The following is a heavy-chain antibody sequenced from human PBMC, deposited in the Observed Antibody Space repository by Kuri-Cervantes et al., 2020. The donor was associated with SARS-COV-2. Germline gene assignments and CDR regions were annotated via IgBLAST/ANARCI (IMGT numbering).Heavy chain of an antibody. J-gene: IGHJ4*02. D-gene: IGHD3/OR15-3a*01. V-gene: IGHV4-30-4*08. CDR2: IYYSGST. Sequence: SETLSLTCTVSGGSISSGDYYWSWIRQPPGKGLEWIGYIYYSGSTYYNPSLKSRVTISVDTSKNQFSMSLRSVTATDTAVYYCARPSGRTGVGLYYFDSWGQGTLVTVSS. CDR1: GGSISSGDYY. CDR3: ARPSGRTGVGLYYFDS.